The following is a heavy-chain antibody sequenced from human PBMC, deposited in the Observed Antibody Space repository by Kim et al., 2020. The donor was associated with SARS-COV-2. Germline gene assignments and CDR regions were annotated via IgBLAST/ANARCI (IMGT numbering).Heavy chain of an antibody. D-gene: IGHD2-2*02. CDR3: AGVIPGAFNLYDFNH. Sequence: SETLSLTCTVSGASISSSPFYWAWIRQPPGKGLEWIGSISYSGKTFYNPSLKSRVTLSVDTSKNQFSLKLNSVAAADTAVYYCAGVIPGAFNLYDFNHWGQGTLVAVSS. J-gene: IGHJ4*02. V-gene: IGHV4-39*01. CDR1: GASISSSPFY. CDR2: ISYSGKT.